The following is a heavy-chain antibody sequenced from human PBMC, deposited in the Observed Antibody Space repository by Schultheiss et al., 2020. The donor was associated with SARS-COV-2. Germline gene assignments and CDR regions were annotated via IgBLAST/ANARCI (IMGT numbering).Heavy chain of an antibody. CDR1: GYIFNKFA. V-gene: IGHV3-30*18. J-gene: IGHJ4*02. D-gene: IGHD3-22*01. CDR3: AKDLFQITMIIVVLDY. CDR2: ISYDGNNK. Sequence: GGSLRLSCAASGYIFNKFAMTWVRQAPGKGLEWVAVISYDGNNKYYADSVKGRFTISRDNSKNTLYLQMNSLRAEDTAVYYCAKDLFQITMIIVVLDYWGQGTLVTVSS.